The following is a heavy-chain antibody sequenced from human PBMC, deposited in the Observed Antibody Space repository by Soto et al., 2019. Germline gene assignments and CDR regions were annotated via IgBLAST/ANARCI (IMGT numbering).Heavy chain of an antibody. J-gene: IGHJ5*02. Sequence: TLFLTCPFSGCSLPIWGFFWGWVRQPPGQGLEWIGYICHSGNTYYNPSLKSRVTTSLDRSKNQFSLNLSSVTAADTAVYYCARVWFGESSWFDPWGQGTLVTVSS. V-gene: IGHV4-30-2*01. D-gene: IGHD3-10*01. CDR2: ICHSGNT. CDR3: ARVWFGESSWFDP. CDR1: GCSLPIWGFF.